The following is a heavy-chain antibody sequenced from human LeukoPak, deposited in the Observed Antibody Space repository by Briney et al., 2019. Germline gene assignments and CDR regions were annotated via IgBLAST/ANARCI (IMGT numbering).Heavy chain of an antibody. Sequence: GGSLRLSCAASGFTFDDYAMHWVRQAPGKGLEWVSLISGDGGSTYYADSVKGRFTISRDNSKNSLYLQMNSLRTEDTALYYCAKDIADSSGWYTTTFDYWGQGTLVTVSS. CDR1: GFTFDDYA. D-gene: IGHD6-19*01. CDR3: AKDIADSSGWYTTTFDY. V-gene: IGHV3-43*02. J-gene: IGHJ4*02. CDR2: ISGDGGST.